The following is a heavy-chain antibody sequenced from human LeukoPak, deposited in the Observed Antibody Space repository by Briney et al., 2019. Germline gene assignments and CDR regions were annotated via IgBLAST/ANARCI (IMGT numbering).Heavy chain of an antibody. CDR2: ISGSGDTT. CDR1: GFTFSNYG. D-gene: IGHD6-13*01. CDR3: AKDRVIATGIGEFDY. V-gene: IGHV3-23*01. Sequence: PGGSLRLSCAASGFTFSNYGMSWVRQAPGKGLEWVSAISGSGDTTYYADSVKGRFTISRDSSRNTLYLHMNSLRAEDTAVYYCAKDRVIATGIGEFDYWGQGTLVTVSS. J-gene: IGHJ4*02.